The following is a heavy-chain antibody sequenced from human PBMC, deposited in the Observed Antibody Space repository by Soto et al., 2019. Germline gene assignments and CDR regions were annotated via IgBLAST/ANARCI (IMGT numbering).Heavy chain of an antibody. Sequence: QVQLIQFGAEVKKPGASVKVSCRASGYTFTKFHIHWVRQATGQGLEWMGMIDPSGGVTRDAQRFQGRITMTSDTSTSSVYMELRGLTSEDTAVYYCARDVIGYDNYDTIGYYFDHWGPGTLVTVSS. CDR3: ARDVIGYDNYDTIGYYFDH. CDR2: IDPSGGVT. CDR1: GYTFTKFH. V-gene: IGHV1-46*01. J-gene: IGHJ4*02. D-gene: IGHD3-22*01.